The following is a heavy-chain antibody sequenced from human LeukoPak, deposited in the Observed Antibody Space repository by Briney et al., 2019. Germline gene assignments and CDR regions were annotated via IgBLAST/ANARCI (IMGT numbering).Heavy chain of an antibody. Sequence: GGSLKLSCAASGFTFSGSAMHWVRQAPGKGLEWVANIKQDGSEKYYVDSVEGRFAISRDNAQNSLYLQMNSLRVEDTAMYYCARWQPGFDPWGQGTLVTVSS. CDR3: ARWQPGFDP. CDR2: IKQDGSEK. CDR1: GFTFSGSA. V-gene: IGHV3-7*01. D-gene: IGHD6-13*01. J-gene: IGHJ5*02.